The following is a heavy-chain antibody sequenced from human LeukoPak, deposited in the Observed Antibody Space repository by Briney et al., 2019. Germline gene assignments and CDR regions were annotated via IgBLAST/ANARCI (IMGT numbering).Heavy chain of an antibody. V-gene: IGHV5-51*01. Sequence: AGESLKISCKGSGYSFSSYWIGWVRQMPGKGLGWMGIIYPGDSDTRYSPSFQGQVTISADKSISTAYLQWSSLKASDTAMYYCARTIGYYYGSGSYFDYWGRGTLVTVSS. CDR3: ARTIGYYYGSGSYFDY. J-gene: IGHJ4*02. CDR2: IYPGDSDT. D-gene: IGHD3-10*01. CDR1: GYSFSSYW.